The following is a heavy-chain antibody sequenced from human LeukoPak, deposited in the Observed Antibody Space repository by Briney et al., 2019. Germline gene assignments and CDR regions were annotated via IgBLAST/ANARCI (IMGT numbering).Heavy chain of an antibody. CDR3: AKVGYSSGWRGDDSFDN. V-gene: IGHV3-23*01. J-gene: IGHJ3*02. Sequence: GGSLRLSCAASGFTFSSYAMSWVRQAPGKGLEWVSAIIGRGGNTYYADSVMGRFTISRDNSKNTLYLQMNSLRAEDTALYYCAKVGYSSGWRGDDSFDNWGKGTMVTVSS. CDR2: IIGRGGNT. CDR1: GFTFSSYA. D-gene: IGHD6-19*01.